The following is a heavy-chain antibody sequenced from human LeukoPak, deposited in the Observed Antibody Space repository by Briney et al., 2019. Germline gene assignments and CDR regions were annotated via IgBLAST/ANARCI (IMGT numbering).Heavy chain of an antibody. CDR3: AKGPTVVTYYFDY. CDR1: GFTFSSYA. Sequence: GGSLRLSCAAPGFTFSSYAMSWVRQAPGKGLEWVSAISGGGGSTYYADSVKGRFTISRDNSKNTLYLQMNSLRAEDTAVYYCAKGPTVVTYYFDYWGQGTLVTVSS. V-gene: IGHV3-23*01. D-gene: IGHD4-23*01. CDR2: ISGGGGST. J-gene: IGHJ4*02.